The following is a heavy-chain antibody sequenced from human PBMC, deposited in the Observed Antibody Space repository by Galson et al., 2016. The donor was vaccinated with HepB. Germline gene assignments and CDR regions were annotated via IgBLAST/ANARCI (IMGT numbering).Heavy chain of an antibody. V-gene: IGHV3-30*03. D-gene: IGHD2-15*01. J-gene: IGHJ3*02. CDR1: GFTFSDYG. Sequence: SLRLSCAASGFTFSDYGMHWVRQAPGRGLEWVSVISNDGSDKQYADSVKGRFTVSRDNSKTTLFLQMNSLRVEDTAVYYCASHIVVVVVANMNAFDIWGQGTMVTVSS. CDR3: ASHIVVVVVANMNAFDI. CDR2: ISNDGSDK.